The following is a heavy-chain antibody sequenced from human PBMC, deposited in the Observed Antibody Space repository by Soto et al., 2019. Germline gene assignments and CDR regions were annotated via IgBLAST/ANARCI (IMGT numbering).Heavy chain of an antibody. D-gene: IGHD6-6*01. CDR3: AKGYSTSGYYYYGMDV. V-gene: IGHV3-9*01. Sequence: VQLVESGGGLVQPGRSLRLSCAASGFTFDDYAMHWVRQAPGKGLEWVSGISWNSGSIGYADSVKGRFTISRDNAKNSLYLQMNSLRAEDTALYYCAKGYSTSGYYYYGMDVWGQGTTVTVSS. CDR1: GFTFDDYA. CDR2: ISWNSGSI. J-gene: IGHJ6*02.